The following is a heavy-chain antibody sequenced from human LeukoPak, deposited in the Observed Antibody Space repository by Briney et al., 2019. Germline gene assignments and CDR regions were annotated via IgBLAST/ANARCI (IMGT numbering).Heavy chain of an antibody. V-gene: IGHV4-4*07. CDR2: IYTSGNT. CDR1: GGSISSYY. J-gene: IGHJ2*01. D-gene: IGHD2/OR15-2a*01. Sequence: SETLSLTCTVSGGSISSYYWSWIRQPAGKGLEWIGRIYTSGNTNYNPSRKSRVSMSVDTSKNQFSLKLSSVTAADTAVYYCARYVISSYWYFDLWGRGTLVTVSS. CDR3: ARYVISSYWYFDL.